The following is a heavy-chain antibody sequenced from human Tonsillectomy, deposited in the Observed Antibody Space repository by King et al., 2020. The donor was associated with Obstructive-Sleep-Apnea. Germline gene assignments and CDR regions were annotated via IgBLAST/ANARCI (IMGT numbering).Heavy chain of an antibody. V-gene: IGHV3-13*05. CDR1: GFTFSSYD. CDR2: IGTAGDP. Sequence: VQLVESGGGLVHPGGSLRLSCAASGFTFSSYDMHWVRQAPGKGLEWVSVIGTAGDPYYPGSVKGRFTISRENAKNSLYLQMNSLRAGDTAVYYCARGGGSSSWFQWYFDLWGRGTLVTVSS. D-gene: IGHD6-13*01. J-gene: IGHJ2*01. CDR3: ARGGGSSSWFQWYFDL.